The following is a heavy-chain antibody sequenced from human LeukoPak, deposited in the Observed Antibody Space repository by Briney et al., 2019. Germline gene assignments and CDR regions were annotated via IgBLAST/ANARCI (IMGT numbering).Heavy chain of an antibody. CDR2: ISGSGGST. Sequence: GGSLRLSCAASGFTFSSYEMNWVRQAPGKGLEWVSAISGSGGSTYYADSVKGRFTISRDNSKNTLYLQMNSLRAEDTAVYYCAKESNGPCTNGVCYLGWFDPWGQGTLVTVSS. J-gene: IGHJ5*02. V-gene: IGHV3-23*01. D-gene: IGHD2-8*01. CDR3: AKESNGPCTNGVCYLGWFDP. CDR1: GFTFSSYE.